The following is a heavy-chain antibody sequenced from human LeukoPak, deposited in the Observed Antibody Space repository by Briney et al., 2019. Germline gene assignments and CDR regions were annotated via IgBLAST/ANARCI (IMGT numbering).Heavy chain of an antibody. CDR3: AKIPIVVVPAATPNVDY. CDR2: ISGSGGST. CDR1: GFTFSSFA. V-gene: IGHV3-23*01. J-gene: IGHJ4*02. D-gene: IGHD2-2*01. Sequence: GGSLRLSCVASGFTFSSFAMQWVRQAPGKGLEWVSAISGSGGSTYYADSVKGRFTISRDNSKNTLYLQMNSLRAEDTAVYYCAKIPIVVVPAATPNVDYWGQGTLVTVSS.